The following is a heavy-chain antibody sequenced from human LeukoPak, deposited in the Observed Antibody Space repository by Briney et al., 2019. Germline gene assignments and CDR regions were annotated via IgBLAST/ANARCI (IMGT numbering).Heavy chain of an antibody. V-gene: IGHV3-21*01. J-gene: IGHJ4*02. Sequence: GGSLRLSCAASGFTFSSYEMNWVRQAPGKGLEWVSSISSSSSYIYYADSVKGRFTISRDNAKNSLYLQMNSLRAEDTAVYYCARDLRAMVRGVIHYWGQGTLVTVSS. CDR1: GFTFSSYE. D-gene: IGHD3-10*01. CDR3: ARDLRAMVRGVIHY. CDR2: ISSSSSYI.